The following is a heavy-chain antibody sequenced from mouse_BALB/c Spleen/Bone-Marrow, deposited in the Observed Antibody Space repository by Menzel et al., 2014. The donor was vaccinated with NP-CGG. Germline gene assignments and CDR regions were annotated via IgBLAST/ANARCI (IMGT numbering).Heavy chain of an antibody. J-gene: IGHJ3*01. Sequence: VQLQQSGAELAKPGASVKMSCKASGYTFTSYWMHWVKRGPGQGLEWIGYINPSTGYTEHNQRFKDKATLTADKSSSTAYMQLSSLTSEDSAVYYCARRGDSSGYPFAYWGQGTLVTVSA. CDR2: INPSTGYT. V-gene: IGHV1-7*01. D-gene: IGHD3-2*01. CDR1: GYTFTSYW. CDR3: ARRGDSSGYPFAY.